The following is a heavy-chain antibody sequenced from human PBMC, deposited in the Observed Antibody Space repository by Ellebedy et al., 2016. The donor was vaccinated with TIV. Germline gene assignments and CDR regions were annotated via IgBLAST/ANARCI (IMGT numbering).Heavy chain of an antibody. Sequence: MPSETLSLTCTVSGGSISTYYWSWIRQPPGQGLEWIGYIYYSGYTEYNHSLHIRVPISLDTSKDQFYLRLSSVTAAETAVYYCARGPLRYVDWGYYYNGIDFWGQGTTVTVSS. J-gene: IGHJ6*02. V-gene: IGHV4-59*08. CDR2: IYYSGYT. CDR3: ARGPLRYVDWGYYYNGIDF. CDR1: GGSISTYY. D-gene: IGHD3-9*01.